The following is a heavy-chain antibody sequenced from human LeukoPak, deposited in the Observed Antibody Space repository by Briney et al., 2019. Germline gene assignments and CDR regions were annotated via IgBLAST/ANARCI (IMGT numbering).Heavy chain of an antibody. CDR2: MNPNSGNT. CDR1: GYTFTSYD. J-gene: IGHJ5*02. V-gene: IGHV1-8*01. Sequence: ASVKVSCKASGYTFTSYDINWVRQATGQGLEWMGWMNPNSGNTGYAQKFQGRVTITRNTSISTAYMELSSLRSEDTAVYYCARVKSDYDFWSGYYKVNWFDPWGQGTLVTVSS. D-gene: IGHD3-3*01. CDR3: ARVKSDYDFWSGYYKVNWFDP.